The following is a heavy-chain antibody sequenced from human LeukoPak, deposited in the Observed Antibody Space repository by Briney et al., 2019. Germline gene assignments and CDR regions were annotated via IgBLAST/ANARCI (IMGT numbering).Heavy chain of an antibody. CDR2: INPNSGGT. V-gene: IGHV1-2*02. CDR1: GYTFTGYY. CDR3: ARDHLPLLTMLEN. D-gene: IGHD2/OR15-2a*01. J-gene: IGHJ4*02. Sequence: GASVKVSCKASGYTFTGYYMHWVRQAPGQGLEWMGWINPNSGGTNYAQKFQGRVTMTRDTSISTAYIDLSRLRSDDTALYYCARDHLPLLTMLENWGQGTLVTVSS.